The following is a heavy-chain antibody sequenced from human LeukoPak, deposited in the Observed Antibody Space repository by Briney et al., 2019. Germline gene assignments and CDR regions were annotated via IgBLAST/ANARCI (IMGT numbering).Heavy chain of an antibody. J-gene: IGHJ3*02. CDR1: GFSFCSYW. V-gene: IGHV3-7*01. CDR3: VRDLAGPPQEAFDI. CDR2: IKQDGSEK. Sequence: PGGSLRLSXAASGFSFCSYWMSWVRQTPGKGLEWLANIKQDGSEKYYVDSVKGRFTISRDNAQNSLYLQMNSLRAEDTAVYYCVRDLAGPPQEAFDIWGQGTVVTVSS.